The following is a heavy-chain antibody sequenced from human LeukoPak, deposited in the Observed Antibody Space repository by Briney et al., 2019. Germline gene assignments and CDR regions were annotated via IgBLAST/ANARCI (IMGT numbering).Heavy chain of an antibody. D-gene: IGHD6-13*01. J-gene: IGHJ6*02. Sequence: ASVKVSCKASGYTFTGYYMHWVRQAPGQGLEWMGWINPNSGGTNYAQKFQGRVTMTRDTSISTAYMELSRLRSDDTAVYYCARVGISQRLVQSYYGMDVWGQGTTVTVSS. CDR3: ARVGISQRLVQSYYGMDV. CDR1: GYTFTGYY. CDR2: INPNSGGT. V-gene: IGHV1-2*02.